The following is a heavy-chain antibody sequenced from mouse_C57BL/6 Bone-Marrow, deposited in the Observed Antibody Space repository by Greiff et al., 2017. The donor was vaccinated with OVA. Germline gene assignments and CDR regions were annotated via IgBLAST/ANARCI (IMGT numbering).Heavy chain of an antibody. CDR3: ARKESYGNYEGGIDY. CDR1: GFSLTSYA. Sequence: QVQLQQSGPGLVAPSQSLSITCTVSGFSLTSYAISWVRQPPGKGLAWLGVIWTGGGSNYNSALKSRLSISKHNSKSQVFLKMNSLRTDDTTRYYYARKESYGNYEGGIDYWGQGTTLTVSS. CDR2: IWTGGGS. V-gene: IGHV2-9-1*01. D-gene: IGHD2-1*01. J-gene: IGHJ2*01.